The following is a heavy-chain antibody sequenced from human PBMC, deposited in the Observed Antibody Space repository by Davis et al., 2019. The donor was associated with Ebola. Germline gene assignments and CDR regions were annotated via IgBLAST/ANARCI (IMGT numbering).Heavy chain of an antibody. J-gene: IGHJ4*02. CDR1: GFTFDDYA. D-gene: IGHD3-10*01. CDR2: ISWNSGSI. Sequence: SLKISCAASGFTFDDYAMHWVRQAPGKGLEWVSGISWNSGSIGYADSVKGRFTISRDNAKNSLYLQMNSLRAEDTALYYCAIYAWFGEIGWGQGTLVTVSS. CDR3: AIYAWFGEIG. V-gene: IGHV3-9*01.